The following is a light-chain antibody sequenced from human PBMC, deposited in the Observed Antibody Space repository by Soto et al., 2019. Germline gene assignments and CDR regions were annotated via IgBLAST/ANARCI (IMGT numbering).Light chain of an antibody. CDR2: SSN. J-gene: IGLJ2*01. CDR3: SAWYDSLNGVV. Sequence: QSVLTQPPSASGTPGQRVTISCSGSSSNIGSNSVNWYQQLPGTAPKLLMYSSNQRPSGGPDRFSGSKSATSASLAISGRQSEDEADYYCSAWYDSLNGVVFGGGTKLTVL. V-gene: IGLV1-44*01. CDR1: SSNIGSNS.